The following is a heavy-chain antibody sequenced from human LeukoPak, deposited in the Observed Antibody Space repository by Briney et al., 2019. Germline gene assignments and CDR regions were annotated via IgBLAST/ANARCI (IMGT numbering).Heavy chain of an antibody. CDR3: ARPPCSTTCAYYFDY. CDR1: GFTFSSHA. J-gene: IGHJ4*02. V-gene: IGHV3-23*01. D-gene: IGHD2-2*01. Sequence: GGSLRLSCEASGFTFSSHAMSWVRQAPGKGLEWVSVISGSGDSTYYADSVKGRFTISRDNSKNMLFLQMDSLRAEDTAVYYCARPPCSTTCAYYFDYWGRGTLVTVSS. CDR2: ISGSGDST.